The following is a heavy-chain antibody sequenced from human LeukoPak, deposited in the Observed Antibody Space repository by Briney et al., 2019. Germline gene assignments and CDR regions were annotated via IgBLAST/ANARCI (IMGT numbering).Heavy chain of an antibody. Sequence: GGSLRLSCAASGFTFSSYAMSWVRQAPGKGLEWVSAISGSGGSTYYADSVKGRFTISRDNSKNTLYLQMDSLRAEDTAVYYCAKANLIVDTICYFDYWGQGTLVTVSS. CDR1: GFTFSSYA. V-gene: IGHV3-23*01. CDR3: AKANLIVDTICYFDY. J-gene: IGHJ4*02. D-gene: IGHD5-12*01. CDR2: ISGSGGST.